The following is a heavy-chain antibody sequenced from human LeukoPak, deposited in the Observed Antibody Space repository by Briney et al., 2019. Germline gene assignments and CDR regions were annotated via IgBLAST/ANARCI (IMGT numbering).Heavy chain of an antibody. CDR3: ARDYRYYYDSSGYLVY. CDR2: ISSSGSTI. V-gene: IGHV3-11*01. CDR1: GFTFSDYY. J-gene: IGHJ4*02. D-gene: IGHD3-22*01. Sequence: GGSLRLSCAASGFTFSDYYMSWIRQAPGKGLEWVSYISSSGSTIYYADSVKGRFTISRDNAKNSLYLQMNSLRAEDTAVYYCARDYRYYYDSSGYLVYWGQGTLVTVSS.